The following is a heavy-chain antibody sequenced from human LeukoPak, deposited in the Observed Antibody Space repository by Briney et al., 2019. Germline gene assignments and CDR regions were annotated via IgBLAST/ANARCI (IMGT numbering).Heavy chain of an antibody. Sequence: ASVKVCCKVSGYTLTELCMHWVRQAPGKGLEWMGGFDPEDGETIYAQKFQGRVTMTEDTSTDTAYMELSSLRSEDTAVYYCATNIDYGDYRAFDIWGQGTMVTVSS. J-gene: IGHJ3*02. V-gene: IGHV1-24*01. CDR1: GYTLTELC. CDR3: ATNIDYGDYRAFDI. CDR2: FDPEDGET. D-gene: IGHD4-17*01.